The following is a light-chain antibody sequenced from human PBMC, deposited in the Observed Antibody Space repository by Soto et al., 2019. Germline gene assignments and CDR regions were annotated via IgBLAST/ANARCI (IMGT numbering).Light chain of an antibody. CDR3: QLYNSYPPCT. V-gene: IGKV1-5*01. Sequence: DIQMTQSPSTLSASVGDRVTITCRASQSISSWLAWYQQKPGKAPKLLIYDASSLESGVPSRFSGSGSGTEFTLTIISLQPDDFATYCSQLYNSYPPCTFGQGTKVVIK. CDR1: QSISSW. J-gene: IGKJ1*01. CDR2: DAS.